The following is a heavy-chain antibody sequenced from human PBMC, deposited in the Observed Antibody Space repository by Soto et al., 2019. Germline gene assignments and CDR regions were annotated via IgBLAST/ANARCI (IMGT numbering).Heavy chain of an antibody. CDR1: GSIFSGSE. CDR2: IVSRLTNYET. V-gene: IGHV3-73*01. CDR3: TLYNILAGYRFAY. J-gene: IGHJ1*01. D-gene: IGHD3-9*01. Sequence: EVQLVESGGTLVPPGGSLKLSCEVSGSIFSGSEMHWVRQASGKGLEWIGRIVSRLTNYETVYAASMRGRFTISRDDSKHTAYLQIHSLKTEDTAMYYSTLYNILAGYRFAYWGRGSLVTVTS.